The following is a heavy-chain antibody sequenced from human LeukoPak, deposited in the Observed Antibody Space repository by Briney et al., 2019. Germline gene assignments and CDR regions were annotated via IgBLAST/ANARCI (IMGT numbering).Heavy chain of an antibody. V-gene: IGHV4-39*07. CDR3: ARLSPLRGY. CDR2: INHSGST. J-gene: IGHJ4*02. Sequence: SETLSHTCTVSGGSISTSNYYWSWIRQPPGKGLEWIGEINHSGSTNYNPSLKSRVTISVDTSKNQFSLKLSSVTAADTAVYYCARLSPLRGYWGQGTLVTVSS. CDR1: GGSISTSNYY. D-gene: IGHD3-10*01.